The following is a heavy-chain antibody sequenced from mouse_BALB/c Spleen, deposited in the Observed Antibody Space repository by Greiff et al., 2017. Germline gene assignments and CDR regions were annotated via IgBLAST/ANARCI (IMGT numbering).Heavy chain of an antibody. V-gene: IGHV3-6*02. D-gene: IGHD1-1*01. CDR3: ASLTTVVATDY. CDR1: GCSITSGYY. J-gene: IGHJ2*01. Sequence: EVQLQESGPGLVKPSQSLSLTCSVTGCSITSGYYWNWIRQFPGNKLEWMGYISYDGSNNYNPSLKNRISITRDTSKNQFFLKLNSVTTEDTATYYCASLTTVVATDYWGQGTTLTVSS. CDR2: ISYDGSN.